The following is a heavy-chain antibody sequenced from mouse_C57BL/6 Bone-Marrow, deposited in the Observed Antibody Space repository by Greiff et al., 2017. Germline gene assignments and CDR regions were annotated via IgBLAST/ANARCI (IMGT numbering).Heavy chain of an antibody. V-gene: IGHV1-18*01. CDR1: GYTFTDYN. D-gene: IGHD6-1*01. CDR3: ERATYYAMDY. J-gene: IGHJ4*01. CDR2: INPNNGGT. Sequence: EVQLQQSGPELVKPGASVKISCKASGYTFTDYNMDWVKQSHGKSLEWIGDINPNNGGTNYNQKFKGKATLTVDKSSSTAYMELRSLTSEDTAVYYWERATYYAMDYRGQKTSVTVSS.